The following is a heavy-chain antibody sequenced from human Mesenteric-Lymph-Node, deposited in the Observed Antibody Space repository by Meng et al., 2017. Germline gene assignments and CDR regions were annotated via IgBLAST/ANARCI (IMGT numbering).Heavy chain of an antibody. CDR3: ARALTTFSPPNYFGP. CDR1: GFTLSNYW. V-gene: IGHV3-74*03. J-gene: IGHJ5*02. Sequence: GESLKISCAASGFTLSNYWMHWVRQAPGKGLVWVSGINSDGSVTAYADSVKGRFTISRDNAKNTLYLQMDSLRGEDTATYFCARALTTFSPPNYFGPWGQGTLVTVSS. CDR2: INSDGSVT. D-gene: IGHD4-17*01.